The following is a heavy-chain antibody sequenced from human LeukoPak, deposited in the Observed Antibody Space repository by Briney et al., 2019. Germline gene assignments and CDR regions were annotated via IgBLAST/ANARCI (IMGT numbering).Heavy chain of an antibody. D-gene: IGHD3-10*01. J-gene: IGHJ4*02. CDR3: ARRYYGSASYDSHSFDY. Sequence: PGGSLRLSCAASGFTFNDYGMSWVRQAPGKGLEWVSGISGSGVSTYYADSVKGRFTVSRDNSKNTLYLQMNSLRAEDTAVYYCARRYYGSASYDSHSFDYWGQGTLVTVSS. CDR2: ISGSGVST. CDR1: GFTFNDYG. V-gene: IGHV3-23*01.